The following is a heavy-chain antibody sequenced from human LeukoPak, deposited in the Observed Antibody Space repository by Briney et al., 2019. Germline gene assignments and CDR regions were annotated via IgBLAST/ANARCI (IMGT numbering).Heavy chain of an antibody. D-gene: IGHD2-15*01. V-gene: IGHV1-46*01. CDR3: ARDGFTGYCSGGSCYPGNDDAFDI. CDR2: INPSGGST. J-gene: IGHJ3*02. CDR1: GYTFTSYY. Sequence: ASVKVSCKASGYTFTSYYMHWVRQAPGQGLEWMGIINPSGGSTSYAQKFQGRVTMTRDTSTSTVYMELRSLRSDDTAVYYCARDGFTGYCSGGSCYPGNDDAFDIWGQGTMVTVSS.